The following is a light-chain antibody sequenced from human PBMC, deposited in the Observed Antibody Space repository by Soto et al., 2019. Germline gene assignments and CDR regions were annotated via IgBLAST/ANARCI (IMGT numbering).Light chain of an antibody. V-gene: IGLV1-51*02. Sequence: QSVLTQPPSVSPGPGQKVTIPLPGSNSSIGSNYVSWFQQLPGTAPKLLISENNKRPSGIPDRFSGSKSGTSATLDITGLQTGDEADYYCGTWDNSLSAGVFGTGTKVTVL. J-gene: IGLJ1*01. CDR2: ENN. CDR1: NSSIGSNY. CDR3: GTWDNSLSAGV.